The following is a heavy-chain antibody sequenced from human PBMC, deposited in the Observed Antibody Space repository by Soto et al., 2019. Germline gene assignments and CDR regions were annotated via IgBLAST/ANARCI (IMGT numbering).Heavy chain of an antibody. D-gene: IGHD3-9*01. V-gene: IGHV3-23*01. Sequence: PGGSLRLSCGASGFTFSSYAMIWVRQAPGKGLECVSAISGSDGSTYYADSVKGRFTISRDNSKNTLYLQMNSLRAEDTAVYYCARRGIVTGYYVGWFDPWGQGTLVTVSS. CDR1: GFTFSSYA. CDR3: ARRGIVTGYYVGWFDP. CDR2: ISGSDGST. J-gene: IGHJ5*02.